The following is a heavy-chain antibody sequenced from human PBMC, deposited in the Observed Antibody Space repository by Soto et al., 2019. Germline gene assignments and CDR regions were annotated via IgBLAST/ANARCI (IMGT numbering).Heavy chain of an antibody. J-gene: IGHJ4*02. Sequence: EVQLVESGGGLVQPGRSLRLSCAASGFNFDDDGMHWVRQAPGKGLEWVAGINWNGASVDYVDSVKGRFTISRDSAKSSVYLQMNSLRPEDTALYFCAKVNSLEVRGPAPFDHGGQGTLVTVSS. CDR1: GFNFDDDG. V-gene: IGHV3-9*01. CDR3: AKVNSLEVRGPAPFDH. D-gene: IGHD3-10*01. CDR2: INWNGASV.